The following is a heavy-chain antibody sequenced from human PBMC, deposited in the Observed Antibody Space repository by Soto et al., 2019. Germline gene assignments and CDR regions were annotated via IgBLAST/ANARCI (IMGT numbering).Heavy chain of an antibody. CDR1: GGSISGYY. CDR2: IYYSGSA. V-gene: IGHV4-59*01. CDR3: ARGNYFDY. J-gene: IGHJ4*02. Sequence: SETLSLTCTVSGGSISGYYWYWIRQPPGKGLEWIAYIYYSGSANYNPSLKSRVTISVDTSKNQFSLKLRSLTAADTAVYYCARGNYFDYWGQGTLVTVSS.